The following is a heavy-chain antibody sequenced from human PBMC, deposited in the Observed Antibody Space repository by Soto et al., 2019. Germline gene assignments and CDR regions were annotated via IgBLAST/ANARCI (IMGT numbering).Heavy chain of an antibody. CDR1: GFTFSSYG. CDR3: ARDKTPAYSSSWVLDY. V-gene: IGHV3-33*01. Sequence: QVQLVESGGGVVQPGRSLRLSCAASGFTFSSYGMHWVRQAPGDGLVWVAVIWYNGNNEYYADSVKGRFTVSRDNSKNTLYLQMTSLRAEDTAVYYCARDKTPAYSSSWVLDYWGQGTLVTVSS. D-gene: IGHD6-13*01. J-gene: IGHJ4*02. CDR2: IWYNGNNE.